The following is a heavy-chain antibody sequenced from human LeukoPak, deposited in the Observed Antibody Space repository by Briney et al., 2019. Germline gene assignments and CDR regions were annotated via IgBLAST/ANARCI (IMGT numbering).Heavy chain of an antibody. CDR2: ISAYNGNT. V-gene: IGHV1-18*04. D-gene: IGHD7-27*01. CDR1: GYTFTSYY. Sequence: ASVKVSCKASGYTFTSYYMHWVRQAPGQGLEWMGWISAYNGNTNYAQKLQGRVTMTTDTSTSTAYMELRSLRSDDTAVYYCARKGGLGISRAFDIWGQGTMVTVSS. CDR3: ARKGGLGISRAFDI. J-gene: IGHJ3*02.